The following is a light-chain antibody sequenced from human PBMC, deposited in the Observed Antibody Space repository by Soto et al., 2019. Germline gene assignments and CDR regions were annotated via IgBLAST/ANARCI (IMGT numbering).Light chain of an antibody. CDR1: SSDVGGYNY. J-gene: IGLJ2*01. V-gene: IGLV2-14*01. CDR2: DVS. Sequence: QSALTQPASVSGSPGQSITISCTGTSSDVGGYNYVSWYQQHPGKAPKLMIYDVSNRPSGVSNRFSGSKSGNTASLTISGIKAEDEADYYCSSYTSSSTLVFGGGPKLTVL. CDR3: SSYTSSSTLV.